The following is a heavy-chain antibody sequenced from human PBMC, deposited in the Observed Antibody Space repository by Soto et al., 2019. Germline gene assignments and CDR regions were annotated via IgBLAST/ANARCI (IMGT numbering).Heavy chain of an antibody. D-gene: IGHD2-8*01. CDR3: ARTKDFDY. J-gene: IGHJ4*02. Sequence: QVQLVQSGAEVKKPGSSVKVSCKASGGTFSGYYMHWVRQAPGQGLEWMGWINPDSGDTRYAQKFQGRVTMTRDTSISTAYMELSRLRSDDTAVYYCARTKDFDYWGQGTLVTVSS. V-gene: IGHV1-2*02. CDR1: GGTFSGYY. CDR2: INPDSGDT.